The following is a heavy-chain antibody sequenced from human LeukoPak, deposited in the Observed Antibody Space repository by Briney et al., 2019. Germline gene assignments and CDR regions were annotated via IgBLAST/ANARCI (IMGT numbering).Heavy chain of an antibody. D-gene: IGHD6-13*01. Sequence: GGSLRLSCAASGFTFSSYAMSWVRQTPGKGLEWVSATIGGGDDTYHADSVKGRFTISRDNSENTLYLQMNSLRAEDTAVYYCAKDVRSGIAAAGDHWGQGTLVTVSS. CDR1: GFTFSSYA. CDR2: TIGGGDDT. CDR3: AKDVRSGIAAAGDH. J-gene: IGHJ4*02. V-gene: IGHV3-23*01.